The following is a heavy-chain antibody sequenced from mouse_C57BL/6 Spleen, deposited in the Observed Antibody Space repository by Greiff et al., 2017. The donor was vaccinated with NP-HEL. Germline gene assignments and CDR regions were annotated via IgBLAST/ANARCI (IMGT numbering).Heavy chain of an antibody. CDR1: GFTFSSYA. V-gene: IGHV5-4*01. Sequence: DVKLVESGGGLVKPGGSLKLSCAASGFTFSSYAMSWVRQTPEKRLEWVATISDGGSYTYYPDNVKGRFTISRDNAKNNLYRQMSHLKSEDTAMYYGARDQRGSNPAWFAYWGQGTLVTVSA. D-gene: IGHD1-1*01. J-gene: IGHJ3*01. CDR2: ISDGGSYT. CDR3: ARDQRGSNPAWFAY.